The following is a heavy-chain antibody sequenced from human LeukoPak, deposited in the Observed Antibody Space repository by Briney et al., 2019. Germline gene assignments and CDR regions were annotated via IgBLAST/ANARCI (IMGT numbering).Heavy chain of an antibody. CDR1: GFTFGSYA. Sequence: PGGSLRLSCAASGFTFGSYAMSWVRQAPGKGLEWVSGISGSGGKTYYADSVKGRFIISRDNSKSTLYLQMNSLRAEDTAVYYCAKVVDCGGDCYSDYWGQGSLVTVSS. D-gene: IGHD2-21*02. CDR3: AKVVDCGGDCYSDY. J-gene: IGHJ4*02. CDR2: ISGSGGKT. V-gene: IGHV3-23*01.